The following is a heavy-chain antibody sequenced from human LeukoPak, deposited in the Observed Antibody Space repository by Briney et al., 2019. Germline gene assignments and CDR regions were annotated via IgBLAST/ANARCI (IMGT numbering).Heavy chain of an antibody. D-gene: IGHD1-14*01. V-gene: IGHV1-69*13. CDR2: IIPIFGTA. CDR3: AREGYHPHSSFDY. J-gene: IGHJ4*02. Sequence: ASVKVSCKASGGTFSSYAISWVRQAPGQGLKWMGGIIPIFGTANYAQKFQGRVTITADESTSTAYMELSSLRSEDTAVYYCAREGYHPHSSFDYWGQGTLVTVSS. CDR1: GGTFSSYA.